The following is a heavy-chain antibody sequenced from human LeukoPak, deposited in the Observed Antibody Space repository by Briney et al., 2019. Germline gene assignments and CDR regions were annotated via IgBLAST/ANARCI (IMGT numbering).Heavy chain of an antibody. Sequence: ASVTESCKSSGYTFIRHYIQWVEQAPGQGLEWMGWINPNTGGINYAQKFQGRVTMTRDTSISAAYMELSRLRSDDTAVYYCARGNVAAAGGFDYWGQGTLVTVSS. CDR3: ARGNVAAAGGFDY. J-gene: IGHJ4*02. V-gene: IGHV1-2*02. D-gene: IGHD6-13*01. CDR2: INPNTGGI. CDR1: GYTFIRHY.